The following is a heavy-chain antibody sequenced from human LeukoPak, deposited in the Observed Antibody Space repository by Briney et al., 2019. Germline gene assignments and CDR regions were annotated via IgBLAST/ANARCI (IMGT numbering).Heavy chain of an antibody. J-gene: IGHJ3*02. CDR2: ISGSGGNT. Sequence: GGSLRLSCVASGFXFSGYAISWVPQAPGKGLEWVSAISGSGGNTHYVDSVKGRFTISRDNSKNTLCLQMDSLRAEDTAVYYCAKDTNAYYSRGFDIWGQGTMVTVSS. CDR3: AKDTNAYYSRGFDI. CDR1: GFXFSGYA. D-gene: IGHD3-16*01. V-gene: IGHV3-23*01.